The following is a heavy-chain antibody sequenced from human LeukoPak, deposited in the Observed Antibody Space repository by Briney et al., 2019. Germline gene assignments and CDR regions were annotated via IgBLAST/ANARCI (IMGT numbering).Heavy chain of an antibody. CDR3: AKDSRMMVVFITGKGTEFDC. J-gene: IGHJ4*02. CDR2: IRYDGSNK. CDR1: GFTFSNYG. D-gene: IGHD3-22*01. V-gene: IGHV3-30*02. Sequence: PAGSLRLSCAASGFTFSNYGMHWVRQAPGKGLEWEAFIRYDGSNKYYSDSVKGRFAVSRDNSKNTLYLQMNSLRAEDTAVYYCAKDSRMMVVFITGKGTEFDCWGQGALVIVSS.